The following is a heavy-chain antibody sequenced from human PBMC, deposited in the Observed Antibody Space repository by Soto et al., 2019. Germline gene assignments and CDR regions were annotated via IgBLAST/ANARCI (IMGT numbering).Heavy chain of an antibody. Sequence: QVQLQESGPGLVRPSVTLSLTCAFSVGSISITNWWRWVRQPPGKGLEWIGEMYHSGSTNYTPSVKSQFTITVYKSNNQVSLKLNSVTAADTAVYYCARARTGRDAFYIWGQGTMVTVSS. D-gene: IGHD3-9*01. J-gene: IGHJ3*02. CDR1: VGSISITNW. V-gene: IGHV4-4*02. CDR2: MYHSGST. CDR3: ARARTGRDAFYI.